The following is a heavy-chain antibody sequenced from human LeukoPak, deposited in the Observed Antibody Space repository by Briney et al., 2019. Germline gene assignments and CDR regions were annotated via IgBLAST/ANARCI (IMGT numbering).Heavy chain of an antibody. Sequence: GASVKVSCKASGYTFTSYGISWVRQAPGQGLEWMGWISAYNGNTNYAQKFQGRVTMTRGTSISTAYMELSRLRSDDTAVYYCARGYDILTGYYSMVHYWGQGTLVTVSS. J-gene: IGHJ4*02. CDR2: ISAYNGNT. D-gene: IGHD3-9*01. CDR3: ARGYDILTGYYSMVHY. V-gene: IGHV1-18*01. CDR1: GYTFTSYG.